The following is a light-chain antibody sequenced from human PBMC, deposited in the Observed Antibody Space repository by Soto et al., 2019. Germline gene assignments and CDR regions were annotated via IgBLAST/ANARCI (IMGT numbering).Light chain of an antibody. CDR2: EVT. Sequence: QSALTQPASVSGSPGQSITISCTGTSGDIGSYNRVSWYQQHPGKAPKLIIYEVTDRPSGVSNRFSGSKSGNTASLTISGLQAEDEAEYFCSSYTSSSTLYGVGTGTTVTVL. CDR3: SSYTSSSTLYG. V-gene: IGLV2-14*01. CDR1: SGDIGSYNR. J-gene: IGLJ1*01.